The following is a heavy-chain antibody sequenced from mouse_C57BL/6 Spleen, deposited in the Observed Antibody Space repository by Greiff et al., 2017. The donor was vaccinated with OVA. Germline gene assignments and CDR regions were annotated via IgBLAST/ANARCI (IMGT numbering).Heavy chain of an antibody. J-gene: IGHJ4*01. CDR1: GFTFSSYA. V-gene: IGHV5-4*01. CDR2: ISDGGSYT. Sequence: EVHLVESGGGLVKPGGSLKLSCAASGFTFSSYAMSWVRQTPEKRLEWVATISDGGSYTYYPDNVKGRFTISRDNAKNNLYLQMSHLKSEDTAMYYCARGEYAMDYWGQGTSVTVSS. CDR3: ARGEYAMDY.